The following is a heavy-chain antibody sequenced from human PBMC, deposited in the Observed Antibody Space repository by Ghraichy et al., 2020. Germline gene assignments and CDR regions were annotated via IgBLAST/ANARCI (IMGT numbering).Heavy chain of an antibody. CDR2: INADNGNT. D-gene: IGHD3-10*01. J-gene: IGHJ5*02. Sequence: ASVKVSCKASGYTFSNYAMHWVRQAPGQRLEWMGWINADNGNTKYSQKFQGRVTITRDTSASTAYMDLSSLRSEDTAVYYCARDVAYYASGSYYTWGQGTLVSVSS. CDR3: ARDVAYYASGSYYT. CDR1: GYTFSNYA. V-gene: IGHV1-3*01.